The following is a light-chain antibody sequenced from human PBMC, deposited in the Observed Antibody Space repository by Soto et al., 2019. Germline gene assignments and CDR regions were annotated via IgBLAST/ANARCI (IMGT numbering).Light chain of an antibody. CDR1: QSVSNK. CDR3: QQRSNWLALT. V-gene: IGKV3-11*01. CDR2: DAS. Sequence: EIVMTQSPATLSVSPWERATLSCMSSQSVSNKLAWYQQKPGQAPRLLIYDASNRATGIPARFSGSGSGTDFTLTISSLEPEDFAVYYCQQRSNWLALTFGGGTKVDIK. J-gene: IGKJ4*01.